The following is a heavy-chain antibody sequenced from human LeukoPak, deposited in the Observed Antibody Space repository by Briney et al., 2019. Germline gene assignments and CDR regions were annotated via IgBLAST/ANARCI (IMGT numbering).Heavy chain of an antibody. CDR2: ISSSSNTI. CDR3: ARDYCSSTSCYAYFQH. J-gene: IGHJ1*01. CDR1: GFTFSSYS. Sequence: GGSLRLSCAASGFTFSSYSMNWVRQAPGKGLEWVSYISSSSNTIYYADSVKGRFTISRDNAKNSLYLQMNSLRAEDTAVYYCARDYCSSTSCYAYFQHWGQGTLVTVSS. D-gene: IGHD2-2*01. V-gene: IGHV3-48*04.